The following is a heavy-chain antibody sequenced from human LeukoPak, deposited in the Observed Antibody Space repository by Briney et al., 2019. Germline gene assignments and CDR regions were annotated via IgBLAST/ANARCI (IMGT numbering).Heavy chain of an antibody. CDR2: IYPDDSDT. V-gene: IGHV5-51*01. CDR3: ARQGYCSGGSCPDAFDI. D-gene: IGHD2-15*01. J-gene: IGHJ3*02. CDR1: GYIFTNYW. Sequence: KLGESLKISCKGSGYIFTNYWIGWVRQMPGKGLEWMAMIYPDDSDTRYSPSFQGQVTISADRSISTAYLQWSSLKASDTAMYYCARQGYCSGGSCPDAFDIWGQGTMVTVSS.